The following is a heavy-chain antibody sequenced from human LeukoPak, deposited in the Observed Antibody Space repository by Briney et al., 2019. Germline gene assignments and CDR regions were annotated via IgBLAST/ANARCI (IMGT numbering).Heavy chain of an antibody. CDR2: ISAYNGNT. CDR3: ASIYGDYDYDAFDI. D-gene: IGHD4-17*01. J-gene: IGHJ3*02. V-gene: IGHV1-18*04. Sequence: GASVKVSCKASGYTFTSCGISWVRQAPGQGLEWMGWISAYNGNTNYAQKLQGRVTMTTDTSTSTAYMELRSLRSDDTAVYYCASIYGDYDYDAFDIWGQGAMVTVSS. CDR1: GYTFTSCG.